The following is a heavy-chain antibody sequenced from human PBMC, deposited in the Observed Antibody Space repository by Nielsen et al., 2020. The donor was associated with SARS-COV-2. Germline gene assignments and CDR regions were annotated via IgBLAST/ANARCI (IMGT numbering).Heavy chain of an antibody. CDR3: ARGRSFDY. V-gene: IGHV4-39*07. J-gene: IGHJ4*02. CDR1: GGSISSSNKY. CDR2: INHSGST. Sequence: SETLSLTCTVSGGSISSSNKYRVWIRQPPGKRLEWIGEINHSGSTNYNPSLKSRVTISVDTSKNQFSLKLSSVTAADTAVYYCARGRSFDYWGQGTLVTVSS.